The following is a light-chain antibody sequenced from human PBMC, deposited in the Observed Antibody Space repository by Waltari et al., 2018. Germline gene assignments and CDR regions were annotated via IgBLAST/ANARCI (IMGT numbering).Light chain of an antibody. CDR3: MQGTHPPQT. J-gene: IGKJ4*01. V-gene: IGKV2-30*02. Sequence: DVVMTQSPLSLPVTLGQPASISCRSSQSLIHSNGNTYLNWFQQRPGKSPRRLIYKISNRDSGVPDRFSGSGSGTDFTLKISRVEAEDVGVYYCMQGTHPPQTFGGGTKVEIK. CDR2: KIS. CDR1: QSLIHSNGNTY.